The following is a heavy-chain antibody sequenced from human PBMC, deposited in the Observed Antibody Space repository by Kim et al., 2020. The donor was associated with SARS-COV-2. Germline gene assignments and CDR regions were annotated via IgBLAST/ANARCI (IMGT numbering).Heavy chain of an antibody. CDR2: ISGSGGST. CDR3: AKDYYGSESYYYYGMDV. D-gene: IGHD3-10*01. CDR1: GFTFSSYA. Sequence: GGSLRLSCAASGFTFSSYAMSWVRRAPGKGLEWVSAISGSGGSTYYADSVKGRFTISRDNSKNTLYLQMNSLRAEDTAVYYCAKDYYGSESYYYYGMDVWGQGTTVTVSS. J-gene: IGHJ6*02. V-gene: IGHV3-23*01.